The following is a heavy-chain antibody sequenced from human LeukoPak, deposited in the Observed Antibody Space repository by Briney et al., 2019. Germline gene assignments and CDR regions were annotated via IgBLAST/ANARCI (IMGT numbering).Heavy chain of an antibody. CDR1: GFAFSVYA. D-gene: IGHD6-19*01. J-gene: IGHJ5*01. Sequence: GGSLRLSCTASGFAFSVYAMSWLRQPPGKGLEMVSTINANSGTTSYAASVRGRFTISRDNSKNTLYLQLNTLRADDTATYYCAKPISGGLAVTADWFRPWGQGTLVVVSS. CDR2: INANSGTT. V-gene: IGHV3-23*01. CDR3: AKPISGGLAVTADWFRP.